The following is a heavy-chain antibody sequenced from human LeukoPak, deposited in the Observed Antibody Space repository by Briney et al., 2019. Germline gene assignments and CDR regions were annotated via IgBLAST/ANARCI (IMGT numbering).Heavy chain of an antibody. CDR2: IYPGDSDT. CDR1: GSRFTSYW. Sequence: GESLKISCKGSGSRFTSYWIGWVRQMPGKGLEWRGIIYPGDSDTRYSPSFQGHVTISADKSISTAYLQWSSLKASDTAMYYCARHDYGDLDYWGQGTLVTVSS. CDR3: ARHDYGDLDY. D-gene: IGHD4-17*01. J-gene: IGHJ4*02. V-gene: IGHV5-51*01.